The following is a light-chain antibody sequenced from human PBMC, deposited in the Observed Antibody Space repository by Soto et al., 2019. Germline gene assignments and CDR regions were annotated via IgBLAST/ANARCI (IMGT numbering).Light chain of an antibody. CDR1: SSDVGGYNY. CDR2: DVS. CDR3: SSYTSSSTLVV. J-gene: IGLJ2*01. Sequence: QSALTQPASVSGSPGQSITISCTGTSSDVGGYNYVSWYQQHPGKAPKLMIYDVSNRPSGXXNRFSGSKSGNTAPLTISGLQAEDEADYYCSSYTSSSTLVVFGGGTKLTVL. V-gene: IGLV2-14*01.